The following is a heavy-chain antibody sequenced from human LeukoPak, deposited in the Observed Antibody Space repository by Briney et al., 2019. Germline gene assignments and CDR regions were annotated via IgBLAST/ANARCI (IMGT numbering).Heavy chain of an antibody. D-gene: IGHD2-15*01. Sequence: PSETLSLTCAVYGGSFSGYYWSWIRQPPGKGLEWIGEINHSGSTNYNPSLKSRVTISVDTSKNQFSLKLSSVTAADTAVYYCARGVHLEHIVVMVAATHSYGSLDYWGQGTLVTVSS. CDR1: GGSFSGYY. CDR3: ARGVHLEHIVVMVAATHSYGSLDY. J-gene: IGHJ4*02. CDR2: INHSGST. V-gene: IGHV4-34*01.